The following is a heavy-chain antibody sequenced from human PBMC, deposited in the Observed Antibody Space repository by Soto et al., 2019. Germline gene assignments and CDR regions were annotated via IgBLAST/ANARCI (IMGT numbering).Heavy chain of an antibody. J-gene: IGHJ6*02. CDR1: GGSISSYY. CDR3: ARDHGQDGMDV. CDR2: IYYSGST. V-gene: IGHV4-59*01. Sequence: SETLSLTCTVSGGSISSYYWSWIRQPPGKGLEWIGYIYYSGSTNYNPSLKSRVTISVDTSKNQFSLKLSSVTAADTAVYYCARDHGQDGMDVWGQGTTVTVS.